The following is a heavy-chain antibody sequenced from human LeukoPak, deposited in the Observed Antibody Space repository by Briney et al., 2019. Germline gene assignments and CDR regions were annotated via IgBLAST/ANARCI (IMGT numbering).Heavy chain of an antibody. J-gene: IGHJ4*02. Sequence: SETLSLTCAVYGGSFSGYYWSWIRQPPGKGREWIGEINHSGSTNYNPSLKSRVTISVDTSKNQFSLKLSSVTAADTAVYYCARGERIAVAGYYFDYWGQGTLVTVSS. CDR1: GGSFSGYY. CDR2: INHSGST. V-gene: IGHV4-34*01. CDR3: ARGERIAVAGYYFDY. D-gene: IGHD6-19*01.